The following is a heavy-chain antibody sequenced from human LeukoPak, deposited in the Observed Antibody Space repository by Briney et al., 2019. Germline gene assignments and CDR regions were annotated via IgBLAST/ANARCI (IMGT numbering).Heavy chain of an antibody. J-gene: IGHJ6*02. CDR1: GFIFSNYA. D-gene: IGHD2-15*01. CDR3: AGERGGTNFGMDV. Sequence: GGSLRLSCAASGFIFSNYAMHWVRQAPGEGLEWVAVISHDHNHKYYADSVKGRFTISRDNPKNTLYLQINSLRLDDTAVFYCAGERGGTNFGMDVWGQGTSVTVSS. V-gene: IGHV3-30-3*01. CDR2: ISHDHNHK.